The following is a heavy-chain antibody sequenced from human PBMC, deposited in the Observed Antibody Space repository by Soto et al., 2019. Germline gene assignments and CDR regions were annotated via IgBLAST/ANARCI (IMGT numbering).Heavy chain of an antibody. J-gene: IGHJ4*02. Sequence: SETLSLTCTVSGGSISSSSYYWGWIRQPPGKGLEWIGSIYYSGSTYYNPSLKSRVTISVDTSKNQFSLKLSSVTAADTAVYYCARQYYDYIWGSYRPFDYWGQGTLVTVSS. CDR1: GGSISSSSYY. CDR2: IYYSGST. V-gene: IGHV4-39*01. CDR3: ARQYYDYIWGSYRPFDY. D-gene: IGHD3-16*02.